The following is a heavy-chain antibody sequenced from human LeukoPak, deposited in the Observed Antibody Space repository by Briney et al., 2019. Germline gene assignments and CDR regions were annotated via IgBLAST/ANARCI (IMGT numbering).Heavy chain of an antibody. Sequence: SETLSLTCTVSGGSISSYYWTWIRQPPGKGLEWIGFIHYSGSTNYNPSLKSRVTISVDTSKNQFSLKLTSVTAADTAVYYCVRDSGTAARPLDYWGQGTTVTVSS. CDR3: VRDSGTAARPLDY. J-gene: IGHJ4*03. CDR1: GGSISSYY. V-gene: IGHV4-59*01. D-gene: IGHD6-6*01. CDR2: IHYSGST.